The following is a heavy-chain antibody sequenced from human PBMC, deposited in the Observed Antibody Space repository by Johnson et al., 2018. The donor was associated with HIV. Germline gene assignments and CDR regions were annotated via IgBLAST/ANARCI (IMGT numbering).Heavy chain of an antibody. CDR3: ARDRVWFGELYAFDI. J-gene: IGHJ3*02. CDR1: GFTFSSYA. CDR2: ISYDGSNK. Sequence: VQLVESVGGVVQPGRSLRLSCAASGFTFSSYAMHWVRQAPGKGLEWVAVISYDGSNKYYADSVKGRFTISRDNSKNTLYLQMNSLRAEDTAVYYCARDRVWFGELYAFDIWGQGTMVTVSS. D-gene: IGHD3-10*01. V-gene: IGHV3-30-3*01.